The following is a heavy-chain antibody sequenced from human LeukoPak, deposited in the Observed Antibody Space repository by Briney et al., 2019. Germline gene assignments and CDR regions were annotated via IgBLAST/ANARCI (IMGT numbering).Heavy chain of an antibody. J-gene: IGHJ4*02. V-gene: IGHV3-74*01. CDR2: INTDGSST. CDR1: GFTFSSYW. Sequence: PGGSLRLSCAASGFTFSSYWMHWVRQAPGQGLVWVSRINTDGSSTSYADSVKGRFTMSRDNSKNTPYMQMNSLRADDPAVYYCAKYTGEYSSHDYCGQRTLVSVSS. D-gene: IGHD6-6*01. CDR3: AKYTGEYSSHDY.